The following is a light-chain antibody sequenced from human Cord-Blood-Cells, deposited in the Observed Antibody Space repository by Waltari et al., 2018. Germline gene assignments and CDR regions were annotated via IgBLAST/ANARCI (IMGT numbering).Light chain of an antibody. CDR1: SIDVGGSNS. CDR3: CSYAGSYTFV. CDR2: DVS. Sequence: QSALTQPRSVSGSPGQSVTLPCTGTSIDVGGSNSVPWYQQHTGKAPKPMIYDVSKRPSGVPDRFSGSKSGNTASLTISGLQAEDEADYYCCSYAGSYTFVFGTGTKVTVL. J-gene: IGLJ1*01. V-gene: IGLV2-11*01.